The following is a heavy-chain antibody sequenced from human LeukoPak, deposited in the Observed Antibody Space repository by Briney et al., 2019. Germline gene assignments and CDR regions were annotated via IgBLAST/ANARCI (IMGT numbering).Heavy chain of an antibody. Sequence: GGSLRLSCAASGFTFDDYAMHWVRQAPGKGLEWVSGISWNSGSIGYADSVKGRFTISRDNAKNSLYLQMNSLRAEDTALYYCAKDISDWSPRAFDIWGQGTMVTVSS. D-gene: IGHD3-9*01. V-gene: IGHV3-9*01. CDR1: GFTFDDYA. J-gene: IGHJ3*02. CDR2: ISWNSGSI. CDR3: AKDISDWSPRAFDI.